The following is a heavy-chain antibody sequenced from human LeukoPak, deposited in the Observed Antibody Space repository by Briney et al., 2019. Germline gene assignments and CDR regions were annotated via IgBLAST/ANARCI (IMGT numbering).Heavy chain of an antibody. Sequence: GGSLRLSCAASGFTFSSYSMNWVRQAPGKGLEWVSSISSSSSYIYYADSVKGRFTISRDNAKNSLYLQMNSLRAEDTAVYYCAKDLYYGGNSPFDYWGQGTLVTVSS. V-gene: IGHV3-21*01. D-gene: IGHD4-23*01. CDR2: ISSSSSYI. CDR1: GFTFSSYS. CDR3: AKDLYYGGNSPFDY. J-gene: IGHJ4*02.